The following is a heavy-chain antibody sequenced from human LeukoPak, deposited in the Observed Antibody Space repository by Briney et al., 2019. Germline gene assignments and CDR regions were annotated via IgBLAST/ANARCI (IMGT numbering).Heavy chain of an antibody. Sequence: GGSLRLSCAVSEFTVSNNFMTWVRQAPGKGLECVSIIYSRGGTYYADSVRGRFTISRDNSKNTLYLQMSSLRAEDTAVYFCARKTDSGGSGDYWGQGTLVTVSS. D-gene: IGHD3-22*01. V-gene: IGHV3-53*01. CDR1: EFTVSNNF. J-gene: IGHJ4*02. CDR3: ARKTDSGGSGDY. CDR2: IYSRGGT.